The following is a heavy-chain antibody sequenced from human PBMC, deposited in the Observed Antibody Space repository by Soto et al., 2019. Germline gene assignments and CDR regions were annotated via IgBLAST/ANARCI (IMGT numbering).Heavy chain of an antibody. J-gene: IGHJ6*02. D-gene: IGHD3-16*01. CDR1: VGTFSSYA. V-gene: IGHV1-69*12. CDR3: AGCCPYGGPDYYYYYGMDV. CDR2: IIPIFGTA. Sequence: QVQLVQSGAEVKKPGSSVKVSCKASVGTFSSYAISWVRQAPGQGLEWMGGIIPIFGTANYARKFQGRVTITADESTSPAYMELSSLRSEDTAVYYCAGCCPYGGPDYYYYYGMDVWGQGTTVTVSS.